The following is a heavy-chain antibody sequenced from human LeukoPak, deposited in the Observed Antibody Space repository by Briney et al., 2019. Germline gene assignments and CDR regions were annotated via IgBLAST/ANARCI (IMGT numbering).Heavy chain of an antibody. Sequence: ASVKVSCKVSGYSFTGYYIHWVRQAPGQGFEWMGWINPNRGDTNYAQKFQGRVTLTKDTSISTAFMELYSLRSDDTAVYYCARDLPSGNHQWFYFDYWGRGTLITVSS. J-gene: IGHJ4*02. D-gene: IGHD1-14*01. CDR1: GYSFTGYY. V-gene: IGHV1-2*02. CDR2: INPNRGDT. CDR3: ARDLPSGNHQWFYFDY.